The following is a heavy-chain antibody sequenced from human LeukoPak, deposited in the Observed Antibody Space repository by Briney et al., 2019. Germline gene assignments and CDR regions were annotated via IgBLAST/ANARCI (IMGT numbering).Heavy chain of an antibody. D-gene: IGHD6-13*01. CDR2: INPSGTST. J-gene: IGHJ4*02. CDR1: GYMFTTSF. Sequence: ASVKVSCKASGYMFTTSFMHWVRQAPGQGLEWMGVINPSGTSTDYAQKFQGRVTMTRDTSTNTVYMELSSLRSEDTAVYYCARDWEIYSSRPFDCWGQGTLVTVSS. V-gene: IGHV1-46*01. CDR3: ARDWEIYSSRPFDC.